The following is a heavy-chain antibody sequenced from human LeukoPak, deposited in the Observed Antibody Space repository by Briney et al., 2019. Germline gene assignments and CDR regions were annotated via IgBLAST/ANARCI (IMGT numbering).Heavy chain of an antibody. D-gene: IGHD2-15*01. CDR1: GFTFSSYA. CDR3: ARVPGRSYYYYMDV. Sequence: GGSLRLSCAASGFTFSSYAMSWVRQAPGKGLEWVAVISYDGSSKYYADSVKGRFTISRDNSKNTLYLQMNSLRAEDTAVYYCARVPGRSYYYYMDVWGKGTTVTVSS. J-gene: IGHJ6*03. CDR2: ISYDGSSK. V-gene: IGHV3-30-3*01.